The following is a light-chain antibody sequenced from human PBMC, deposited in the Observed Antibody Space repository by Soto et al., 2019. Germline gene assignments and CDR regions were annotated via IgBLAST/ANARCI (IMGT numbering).Light chain of an antibody. Sequence: EIVLTQSPGTLSLSPGERATLSCRASQSVSSYFAWYQQKPGQAPRLLIYDASNRATGIPARFSGSGSGTEFTLTISSLQPEDFATYYCLQHNSYPQTFGQGTKVDIK. J-gene: IGKJ1*01. V-gene: IGKV3-11*01. CDR3: LQHNSYPQT. CDR2: DAS. CDR1: QSVSSY.